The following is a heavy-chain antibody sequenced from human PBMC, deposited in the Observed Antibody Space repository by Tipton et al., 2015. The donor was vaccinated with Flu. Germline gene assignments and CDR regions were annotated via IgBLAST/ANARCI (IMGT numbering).Heavy chain of an antibody. V-gene: IGHV4-61*02. CDR1: GVSGNIGNYY. Sequence: TLSLTCTVSGVSGNIGNYYWGWVRQPAGKGLEWIGRIYTGGSTNYNPALKSRVTMSIDTANNQFSLRLTSVTAADTAVYYCARGSGSGTYVVFDYWGQGTLVTVSS. J-gene: IGHJ4*02. CDR3: ARGSGSGTYVVFDY. CDR2: IYTGGST. D-gene: IGHD3-10*01.